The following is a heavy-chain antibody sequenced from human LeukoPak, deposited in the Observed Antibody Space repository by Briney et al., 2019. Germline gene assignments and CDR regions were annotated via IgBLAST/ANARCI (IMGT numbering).Heavy chain of an antibody. V-gene: IGHV1-18*01. J-gene: IGHJ4*02. D-gene: IGHD6-19*01. CDR1: GYTFTSYG. Sequence: ASVKVSCKASGYTFTSYGISWVRQAPGQGLEWMGWISAYNGNTNYAQKLQGRVTMTTDTSTSTAYMELRSLRSDGTAVYYCARTADKYSSGWYYFDYWGQGTLVTVSS. CDR3: ARTADKYSSGWYYFDY. CDR2: ISAYNGNT.